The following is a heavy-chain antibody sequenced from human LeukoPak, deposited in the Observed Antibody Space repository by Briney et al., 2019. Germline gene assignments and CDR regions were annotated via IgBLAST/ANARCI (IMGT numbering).Heavy chain of an antibody. J-gene: IGHJ6*02. CDR1: GGTFSSYA. CDR2: IIPILGIA. D-gene: IGHD2-2*01. Sequence: SVKVSCKASGGTFSSYAISWVRQASGQGLEWMGRIIPILGIANYAQKFQGRVTITADKSTSTAYMELSSLGSEDTAVYYCARETVVPAALYYYYYGMDVWGQGTTVTVSS. CDR3: ARETVVPAALYYYYYGMDV. V-gene: IGHV1-69*04.